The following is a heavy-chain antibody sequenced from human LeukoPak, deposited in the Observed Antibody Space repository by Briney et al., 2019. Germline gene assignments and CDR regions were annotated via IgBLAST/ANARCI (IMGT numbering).Heavy chain of an antibody. J-gene: IGHJ3*02. CDR2: ISSSSSYI. V-gene: IGHV3-21*01. CDR3: ARAGGGWYSAFDI. D-gene: IGHD6-19*01. Sequence: GGSLRLSCAASGFTFSSYSMNWVRQAPGKGLEWVSSISSSSSYIYYADSVKGRFTISRDNAKNSLYLQMNSLRAEDTAVYYCARAGGGWYSAFDIWGQGTMVTVSS. CDR1: GFTFSSYS.